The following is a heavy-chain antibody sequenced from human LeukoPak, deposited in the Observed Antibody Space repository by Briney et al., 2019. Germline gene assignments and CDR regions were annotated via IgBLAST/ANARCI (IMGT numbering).Heavy chain of an antibody. CDR2: MNAGNGNT. Sequence: VASVKVSCKSSGYTFISYAMHWVRQAPGQRLEWMGWMNAGNGNTKYSQKFQGRVTITRDTSASTAYMELSSLKSEDMAMYYCAREGSMVRGVGIFGFDYWGQGTLVTVSS. J-gene: IGHJ4*02. CDR1: GYTFISYA. D-gene: IGHD3-10*01. V-gene: IGHV1-3*03. CDR3: AREGSMVRGVGIFGFDY.